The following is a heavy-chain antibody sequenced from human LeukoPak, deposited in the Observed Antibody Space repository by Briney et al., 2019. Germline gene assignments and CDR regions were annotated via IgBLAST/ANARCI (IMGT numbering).Heavy chain of an antibody. V-gene: IGHV4-59*01. CDR2: IYYSGST. J-gene: IGHJ3*02. D-gene: IGHD2-15*01. CDR3: ARDLGYGMSEDAFDI. Sequence: SETLSLTCTVSGGSISSYYWSWIRQPPGKGLEWIGYIYYSGSTNYNPSLKSRVTISVDTSKNQFSLKLSSVTAADTAVYYCARDLGYGMSEDAFDIWGQGTMVTVSS. CDR1: GGSISSYY.